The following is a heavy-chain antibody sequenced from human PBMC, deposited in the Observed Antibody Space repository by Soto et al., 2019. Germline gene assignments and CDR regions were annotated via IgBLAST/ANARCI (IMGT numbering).Heavy chain of an antibody. CDR1: GYTLTELS. CDR2: FDPEDGET. D-gene: IGHD1-26*01. CDR3: ATWREMAPQYYFDY. Sequence: ASVKVSCKVSGYTLTELSMHWVRQARGKGLEWMGGFDPEDGETIYAQKFQGRVTMTEDTSTDTAYMELSSLRSEDTAVYYCATWREMAPQYYFDYWGQGTLVTVSS. J-gene: IGHJ4*02. V-gene: IGHV1-24*01.